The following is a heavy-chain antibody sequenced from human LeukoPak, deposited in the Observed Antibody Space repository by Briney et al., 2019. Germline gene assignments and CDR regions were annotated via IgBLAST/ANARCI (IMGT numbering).Heavy chain of an antibody. D-gene: IGHD6-6*01. CDR1: RFTFSSYG. CDR2: ISYDGSNK. V-gene: IGHV3-30*18. J-gene: IGHJ4*02. CDR3: AKLYSSSL. Sequence: GGSLRLSCAASRFTFSSYGMHWVRQAPGKGLEWVAVISYDGSNKYYADSVKGRFTISRDNSKNTLYLQMNSLRAEDTAVYYCAKLYSSSLWGQGTLVTVSS.